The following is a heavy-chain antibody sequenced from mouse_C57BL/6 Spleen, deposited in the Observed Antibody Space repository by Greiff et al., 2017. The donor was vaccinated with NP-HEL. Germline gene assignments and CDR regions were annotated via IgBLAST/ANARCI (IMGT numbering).Heavy chain of an antibody. Sequence: VQLQQSGAELARPGASVKLSCKASGYTFTSYGISWVKQRTGQGLEWIGEIYPRSGNTYYNETFKGKATLTADKSSSTAYMELRSLTSEDSAVYFCARYYGSSYDAMDYWGQGTSVTVSS. CDR2: IYPRSGNT. V-gene: IGHV1-81*01. J-gene: IGHJ4*01. CDR3: ARYYGSSYDAMDY. D-gene: IGHD1-1*01. CDR1: GYTFTSYG.